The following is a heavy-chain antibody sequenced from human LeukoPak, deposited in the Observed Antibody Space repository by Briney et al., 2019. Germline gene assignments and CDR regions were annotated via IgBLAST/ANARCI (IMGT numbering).Heavy chain of an antibody. J-gene: IGHJ6*03. CDR1: GFTFRNYV. CDR3: AKDGTQWLPNFYYHYMDV. D-gene: IGHD6-19*01. CDR2: IRYDGSNK. V-gene: IGHV3-30*02. Sequence: GGSLRLSCATSGFTFRNYVMHWVRQAPGKGLEWVAFIRYDGSNKYYLESVKGRFTISRDNSKDTLYLQMNSLRPEDTAIYYCAKDGTQWLPNFYYHYMDVWGKGTTVTVSS.